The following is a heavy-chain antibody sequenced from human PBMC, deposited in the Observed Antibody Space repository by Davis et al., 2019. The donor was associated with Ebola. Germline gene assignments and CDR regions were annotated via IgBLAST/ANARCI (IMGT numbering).Heavy chain of an antibody. Sequence: GGSLRLSCAASEFTFTTYVMHWVRQAPGKGLEWVAVISYDGDNSYYADSVKGRFTISRENSKNTLYLQMNSLRAEDTAVYYCARDPSHDYGDYVGGWFDPWGQGTLVTVSS. V-gene: IGHV3-30-3*01. CDR2: ISYDGDNS. CDR3: ARDPSHDYGDYVGGWFDP. J-gene: IGHJ5*02. CDR1: EFTFTTYV. D-gene: IGHD4-17*01.